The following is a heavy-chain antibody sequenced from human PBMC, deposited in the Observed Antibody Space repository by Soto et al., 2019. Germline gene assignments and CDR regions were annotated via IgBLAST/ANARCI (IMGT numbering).Heavy chain of an antibody. Sequence: PGGSLRLSCAASGFTFSSYGMHWVRQAPGKGLEWVAVISYDGSNKYYADSVKGRFTISRDNSKNTLYLQMNSLRAEDTAVYYCAKAQPDIVLVPAAMGGGDYYYYYGMDVWGQGTTVTVSS. D-gene: IGHD2-2*01. CDR3: AKAQPDIVLVPAAMGGGDYYYYYGMDV. J-gene: IGHJ6*02. V-gene: IGHV3-30*18. CDR1: GFTFSSYG. CDR2: ISYDGSNK.